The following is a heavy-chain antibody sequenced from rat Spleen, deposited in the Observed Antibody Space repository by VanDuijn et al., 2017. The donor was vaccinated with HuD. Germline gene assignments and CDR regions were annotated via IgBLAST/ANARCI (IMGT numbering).Heavy chain of an antibody. J-gene: IGHJ2*01. CDR2: ITNTGGST. Sequence: EVQLVESGGGLVQPGTSLKLSCVASGLTFNNYWMTWIRQAPGKGLEWVASITNTGGSTYYSDSVKDRFTVSRDNAKSTLYLQMDSLRSEDTATYYCVRHDDYWGQGVMVTVSS. V-gene: IGHV5-31*01. CDR3: VRHDDY. CDR1: GLTFNNYW. D-gene: IGHD1-7*01.